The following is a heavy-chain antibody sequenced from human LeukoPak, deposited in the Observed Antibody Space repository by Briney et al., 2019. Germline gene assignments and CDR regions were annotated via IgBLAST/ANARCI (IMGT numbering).Heavy chain of an antibody. Sequence: ASVKVSCKASGYTFTSYGISWVRQAPGQGLEWMGWISAYNGNTNYAQKLQGSVTMTTDTSTSAAYMELRSLRSDDTAVYYCARASRMVRGENWFDPWGQGTLVTVSS. CDR3: ARASRMVRGENWFDP. J-gene: IGHJ5*02. CDR2: ISAYNGNT. V-gene: IGHV1-18*04. CDR1: GYTFTSYG. D-gene: IGHD3-10*01.